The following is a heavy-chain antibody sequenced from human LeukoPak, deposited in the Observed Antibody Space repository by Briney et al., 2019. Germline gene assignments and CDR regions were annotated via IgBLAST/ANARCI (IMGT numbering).Heavy chain of an antibody. CDR1: GGTFSSYA. CDR2: IIPILGIA. J-gene: IGHJ1*01. CDR3: ARAETGAAAYFQH. D-gene: IGHD6-13*01. V-gene: IGHV1-69*04. Sequence: SVKVSCKASGGTFSSYAISWVRQAPGQGLEWMGRIIPILGIANYAQKFQGRVTITADKSTSTAYMELSSLRSEDTAVYYCARAETGAAAYFQHWGQGTLVTVSS.